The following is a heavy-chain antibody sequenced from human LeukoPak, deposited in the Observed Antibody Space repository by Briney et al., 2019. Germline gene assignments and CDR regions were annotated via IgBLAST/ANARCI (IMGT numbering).Heavy chain of an antibody. D-gene: IGHD2-2*03. CDR2: ISAYSGNT. Sequence: GASVKVSCKASGYTFTSYGISWVRQAPGQGLEWMGWISAYSGNTNYAQKLQGRVTMTTDTSTSTAYMELRSLRSDDTAVYYCARDLWAGYCSSTSCYEDDYWGQGTLVTVSS. CDR1: GYTFTSYG. V-gene: IGHV1-18*04. CDR3: ARDLWAGYCSSTSCYEDDY. J-gene: IGHJ4*02.